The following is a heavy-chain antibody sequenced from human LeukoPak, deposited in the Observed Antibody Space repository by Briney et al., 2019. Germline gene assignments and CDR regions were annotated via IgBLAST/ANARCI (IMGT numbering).Heavy chain of an antibody. D-gene: IGHD4-17*01. CDR1: GFTFSSYA. Sequence: GGALRLSCAASGFTFSSYAMSWVRQAPGKGLEWVSAISGSGGSTYYADSVKGRFTISRDNSKNTLYLQMNSLRAEDTAVYYCAKVYGDYVLRWFDPWGQGTLVTVSS. J-gene: IGHJ5*02. CDR2: ISGSGGST. CDR3: AKVYGDYVLRWFDP. V-gene: IGHV3-23*01.